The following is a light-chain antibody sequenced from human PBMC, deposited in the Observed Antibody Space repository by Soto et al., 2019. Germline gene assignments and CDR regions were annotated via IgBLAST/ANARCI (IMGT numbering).Light chain of an antibody. Sequence: EVVLTQSPGTLSLSRGERATLSCRASERIYSAYLGWYQQKPGQAPRLLIYGTSSRATGIPDRFSGSGSGTDFTLTISRLEPEDFAVYYCQQYGNSPITFDQGTRLEVK. J-gene: IGKJ5*01. CDR2: GTS. CDR3: QQYGNSPIT. V-gene: IGKV3-20*01. CDR1: ERIYSAY.